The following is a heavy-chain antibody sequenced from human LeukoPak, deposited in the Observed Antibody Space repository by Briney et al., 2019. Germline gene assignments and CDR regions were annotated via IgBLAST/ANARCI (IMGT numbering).Heavy chain of an antibody. Sequence: SETLSLTCTVSGDSISSYYCSWIRQPPGKGLEWIGYITYSGSTNYNPSLKSRVTISVDTSKNQFSLKLSSVTAADTAVYYCTKSMVRGTPLRWFDPWGQGTLVTVSS. V-gene: IGHV4-59*01. D-gene: IGHD3-10*01. CDR2: ITYSGST. CDR3: TKSMVRGTPLRWFDP. CDR1: GDSISSYY. J-gene: IGHJ5*02.